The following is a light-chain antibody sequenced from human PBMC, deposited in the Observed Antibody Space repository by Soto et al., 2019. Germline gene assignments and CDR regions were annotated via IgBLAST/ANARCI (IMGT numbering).Light chain of an antibody. V-gene: IGKV3-20*01. CDR1: QSLRNNY. J-gene: IGKJ4*01. CDR3: QQFNNSPLT. CDR2: SAS. Sequence: EIVLTQSPGTLSLSPGERATLSCRASQSLRNNYLAWYQQKPGQTPRRLIHSASSRATGIPDRFSGSGSGTDFTLTISRLEPEDFAVYYCQQFNNSPLTFGGGTKVEIK.